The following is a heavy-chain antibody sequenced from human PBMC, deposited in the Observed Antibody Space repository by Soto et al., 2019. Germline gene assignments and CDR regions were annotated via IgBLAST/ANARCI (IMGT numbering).Heavy chain of an antibody. Sequence: EVQLVESGGGLVKPGGSLRLSCAASGFTFSNAWMNWVSQAPGKGLEWVGRIKSKTDGGTTDYAAPVKGRFTISRDDSKNTLYLQMNSLKTEDTAVYYCTTETSGSSWYIRHYWGQGTLVTVSS. V-gene: IGHV3-15*07. D-gene: IGHD6-13*01. CDR3: TTETSGSSWYIRHY. CDR2: IKSKTDGGTT. J-gene: IGHJ4*02. CDR1: GFTFSNAW.